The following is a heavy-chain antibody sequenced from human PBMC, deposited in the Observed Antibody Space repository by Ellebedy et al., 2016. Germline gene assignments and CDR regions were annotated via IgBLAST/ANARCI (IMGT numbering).Heavy chain of an antibody. CDR1: GGSIRNYY. Sequence: SETLSLXCTVSGGSIRNYYWSWIRQTPGKGLEWIAYVYWSGSTDYNPSLKSRVTISLDTSKSQFSVKPTSVTAADTAVYYCARDGYNSLDCWGQGTQVTVSP. CDR2: VYWSGST. J-gene: IGHJ4*02. V-gene: IGHV4-59*12. CDR3: ARDGYNSLDC. D-gene: IGHD5-24*01.